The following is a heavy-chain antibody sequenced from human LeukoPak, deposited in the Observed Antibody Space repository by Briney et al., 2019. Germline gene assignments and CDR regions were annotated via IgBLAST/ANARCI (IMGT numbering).Heavy chain of an antibody. V-gene: IGHV3-64*01. J-gene: IGHJ4*02. Sequence: PGRSLRLSCAASGFTFSSYAMHWVRQAPGKGLEYVSAISSNGGSTYYANSVKGRFTISRDNSKNTLYLQMGSLRAEDMAVYYCARLSMVRGDIRDYWGQGTLVTVSS. CDR3: ARLSMVRGDIRDY. CDR1: GFTFSSYA. CDR2: ISSNGGST. D-gene: IGHD3-10*01.